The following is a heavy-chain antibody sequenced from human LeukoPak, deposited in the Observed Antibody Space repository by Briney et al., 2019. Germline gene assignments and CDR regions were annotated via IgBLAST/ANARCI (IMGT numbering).Heavy chain of an antibody. D-gene: IGHD2-2*01. CDR3: ARDQHAAAGAFDI. CDR1: GFTFSSYA. V-gene: IGHV3-30-3*01. CDR2: ISYDGSNK. Sequence: PGGSLRLSCAASGFTFSSYAMHWVRQAPGKGLEWVAVISYDGSNKYYADSVKGRFTISRDNSKNTLYLQMNSLRAEDTAVYYCARDQHAAAGAFDIWGQGTMVTVSS. J-gene: IGHJ3*02.